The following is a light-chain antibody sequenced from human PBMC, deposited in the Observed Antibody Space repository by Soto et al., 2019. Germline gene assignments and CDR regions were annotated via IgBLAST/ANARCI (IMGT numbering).Light chain of an antibody. J-gene: IGKJ1*01. CDR3: QQYNDWRT. CDR1: QSVSSK. V-gene: IGKV3-15*01. Sequence: EIVMTQSPATPSVSPGERATLSCRTSQSVSSKLAWYQQKPGQAPRLLIYDASTRATGIPARFSGSGSGTEFILSISSLQSEDFAVYYCQQYNDWRTFGQGTKVDIK. CDR2: DAS.